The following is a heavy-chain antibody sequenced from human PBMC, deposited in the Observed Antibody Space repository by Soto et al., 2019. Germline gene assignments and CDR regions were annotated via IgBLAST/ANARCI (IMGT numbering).Heavy chain of an antibody. CDR1: GFTFSSYA. CDR3: AKDRYSGSYYGIMDV. Sequence: SLRLSCAASGFTFSSYAMSWVRQAPGKGLEWVSAISGSGGSTYYADSVKGRFTISRDNSKNTLYLQMNSLRAEDTAVYYCAKDRYSGSYYGIMDVWGQGTTVTVSS. D-gene: IGHD1-26*01. V-gene: IGHV3-23*01. J-gene: IGHJ6*02. CDR2: ISGSGGST.